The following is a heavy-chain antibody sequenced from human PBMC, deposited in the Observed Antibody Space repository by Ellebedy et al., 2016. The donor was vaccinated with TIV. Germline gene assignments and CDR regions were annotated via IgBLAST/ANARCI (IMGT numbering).Heavy chain of an antibody. J-gene: IGHJ6*02. CDR1: GFTFSSYG. CDR3: AKHGRGMDV. CDR2: ISSGGST. V-gene: IGHV3-23*01. Sequence: GESLKISCAASGFTFSSYGMHWVRQAPGKGLEWVSYISSGGSTYYADSVKGRFTISRDNSKNTLYLQMNSLRAEDTAVYYCAKHGRGMDVWGQGTTVTVSS.